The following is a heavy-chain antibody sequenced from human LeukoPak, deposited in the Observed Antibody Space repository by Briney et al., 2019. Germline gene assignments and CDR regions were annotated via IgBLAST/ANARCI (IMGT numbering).Heavy chain of an antibody. V-gene: IGHV3-48*01. D-gene: IGHD3-3*01. CDR2: ISSSSRTI. CDR1: GFTFSSYS. Sequence: PGGSLRLSCAASGFTFSSYSMNWVRQAPGKGLEWVSYISSSSRTIYYADSVKGRFTISRDNAKNSLYLQMNSLRAEDTAVYYCASLHGYYDFWSGYYFWGQGTLVTVSS. CDR3: ASLHGYYDFWSGYYF. J-gene: IGHJ4*02.